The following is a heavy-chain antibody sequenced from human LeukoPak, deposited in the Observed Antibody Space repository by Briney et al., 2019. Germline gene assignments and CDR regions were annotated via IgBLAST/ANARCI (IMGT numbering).Heavy chain of an antibody. CDR1: GGTFSSYA. V-gene: IGHV1-69*13. J-gene: IGHJ5*02. Sequence: GASVKVSCKASGGTFSSYAISWVRQTPGQGLEWMGGIIPIFGTANYAQKFQGRVTITADESTSTAYMELSSLRSEDTAVYYCACITMVRGVIRGWFDPWDQGTLVTVSS. D-gene: IGHD3-10*01. CDR2: IIPIFGTA. CDR3: ACITMVRGVIRGWFDP.